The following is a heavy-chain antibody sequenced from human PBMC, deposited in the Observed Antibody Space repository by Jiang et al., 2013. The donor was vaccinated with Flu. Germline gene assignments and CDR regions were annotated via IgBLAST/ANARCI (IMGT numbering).Heavy chain of an antibody. Sequence: SGLVKPSETLSLTCAVSGYSISSGYYWGWIRQPPGKGLEWIGSIYHSGSTYYNPSLKSRVTISVDTSKNQFSLKLSSVTAADTAVYYCARHGRVQLWWGSGISYFDYWGQGTLVTVSS. CDR3: ARHGRVQLWWGSGISYFDY. D-gene: IGHD5-18*01. V-gene: IGHV4-38-2*01. J-gene: IGHJ4*02. CDR2: IYHSGST. CDR1: GYSISSGYY.